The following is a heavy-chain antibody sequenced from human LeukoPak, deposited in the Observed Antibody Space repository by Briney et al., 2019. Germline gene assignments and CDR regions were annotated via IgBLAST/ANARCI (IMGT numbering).Heavy chain of an antibody. CDR2: ISGSGGAT. Sequence: PGGSLRLSCAASGFTFSNYGMSWVRQAPGKGLEWVSGISGSGGATYYADSVKGRFAISRDNAKNSLYLQMNSLRAEDTAVYYCARPVTSGSYTFDYWGQGTLVTVSS. J-gene: IGHJ4*02. V-gene: IGHV3-23*01. CDR1: GFTFSNYG. D-gene: IGHD1-26*01. CDR3: ARPVTSGSYTFDY.